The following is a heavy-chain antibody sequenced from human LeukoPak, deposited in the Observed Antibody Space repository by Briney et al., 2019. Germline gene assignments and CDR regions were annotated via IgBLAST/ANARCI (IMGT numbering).Heavy chain of an antibody. D-gene: IGHD6-13*01. CDR3: ARDYGDSSSWYNNWFDP. CDR2: IYSSGST. CDR1: GGSISSGSYY. Sequence: SETLSLTCTVSGGSISSGSYYWSWLRQPAGTGLEWIGRIYSSGSTNYNPSLKSRVTISVDTSKNQFSLKLSSVTAADTAVYYCARDYGDSSSWYNNWFDPWGQGTLVTVSS. J-gene: IGHJ5*02. V-gene: IGHV4-61*02.